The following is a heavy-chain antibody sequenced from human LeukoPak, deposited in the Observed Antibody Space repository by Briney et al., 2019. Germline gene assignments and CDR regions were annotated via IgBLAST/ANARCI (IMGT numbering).Heavy chain of an antibody. CDR1: GFTFSSYA. V-gene: IGHV3-23*01. CDR3: ARDPAADDY. Sequence: GGSLRLSCTASGFTFSSYAMTWFRQAPGKGLEWVSTIINSAATTYYADSVKGRFTISRDNAKNSLHLQMNSLRAEDTAVYYCARDPAADDYWGQGTLVIVSS. D-gene: IGHD6-13*01. CDR2: IINSAATT. J-gene: IGHJ4*02.